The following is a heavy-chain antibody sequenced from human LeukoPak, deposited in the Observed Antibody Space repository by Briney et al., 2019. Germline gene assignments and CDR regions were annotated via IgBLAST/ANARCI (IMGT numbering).Heavy chain of an antibody. CDR2: FDPEDGET. D-gene: IGHD5-18*01. V-gene: IGHV1-24*01. J-gene: IGHJ4*02. CDR1: GYTLTELS. Sequence: ASVKVSCKVSGYTLTELSIHWVRQAPGKGLEWMGGFDPEDGETIYAQKFQGRVTMTEDTSTDTSYMELSSLRSEDTAVYYCAKELGYSYLWGGWGQGTLVTVSS. CDR3: AKELGYSYLWGG.